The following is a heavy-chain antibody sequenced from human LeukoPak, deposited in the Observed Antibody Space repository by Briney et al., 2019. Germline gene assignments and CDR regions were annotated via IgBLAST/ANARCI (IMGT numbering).Heavy chain of an antibody. CDR2: FDPEVVDR. CDR1: GHTLTELA. Sequence: ASVKVSCKVSGHTLTELAIHWVRQAPGKGLEWGGGFDPEVVDRVYAQKFQGRITMTEDTSTDTAYMELRSLRLDDTAVYFCAANGLQGDNLQPDDAFDGWGKGTVVTVSS. V-gene: IGHV1-24*01. D-gene: IGHD4-11*01. CDR3: AANGLQGDNLQPDDAFDG. J-gene: IGHJ3*01.